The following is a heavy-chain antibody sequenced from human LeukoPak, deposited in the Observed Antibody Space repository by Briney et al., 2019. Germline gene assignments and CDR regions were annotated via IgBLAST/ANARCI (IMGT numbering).Heavy chain of an antibody. CDR3: ARPANSGWSNYFDY. CDR2: ITPILGTA. J-gene: IGHJ4*02. D-gene: IGHD6-19*01. Sequence: ASVKVSCKASGGTFSTYAISWVRQAPGQGLEWMGGITPILGTANYAQKFQGRVTITADKSTSTAYMELSSLRSEDTAVYYCARPANSGWSNYFDYWGQGTLVTVSS. V-gene: IGHV1-69*10. CDR1: GGTFSTYA.